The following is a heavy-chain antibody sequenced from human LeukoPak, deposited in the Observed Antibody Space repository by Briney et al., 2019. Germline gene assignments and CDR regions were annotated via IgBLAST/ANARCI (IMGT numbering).Heavy chain of an antibody. Sequence: GGSLRLSCAASGFNINNYYMSWVRQAPGKGLEWVSVIYSGGTTYYADSVKGRFTISRDNSNSTVSLQMNSLRVDDTAVYYCARASWGYDFDCWGQGTLVTVSS. CDR2: IYSGGTT. CDR1: GFNINNYY. D-gene: IGHD7-27*01. CDR3: ARASWGYDFDC. J-gene: IGHJ4*02. V-gene: IGHV3-53*01.